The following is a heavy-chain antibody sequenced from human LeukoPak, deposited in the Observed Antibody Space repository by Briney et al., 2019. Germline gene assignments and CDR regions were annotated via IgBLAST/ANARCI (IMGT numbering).Heavy chain of an antibody. CDR1: GGSISSGSYY. V-gene: IGHV4-61*02. J-gene: IGHJ4*02. CDR3: ARGNSNFWSGYSLDY. CDR2: IYTSGST. Sequence: SETLSLTCTVSGGSISSGSYYWSWIRQPAGKGLEWIGRIYTSGSTNYNPSLKSRVTISVDTPKNQFSLKLSSVTAADTAVYYCARGNSNFWSGYSLDYWGQGTLATVSS. D-gene: IGHD3-3*01.